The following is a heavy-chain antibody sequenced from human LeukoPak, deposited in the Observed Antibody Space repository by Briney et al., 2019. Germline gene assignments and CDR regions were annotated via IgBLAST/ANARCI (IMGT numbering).Heavy chain of an antibody. Sequence: PSETLSLTCTVSGGSISSGYYYWNWIRQPAGKGLEWIGRFYTSGSTNYNPSLKSRVTISVDTSKNQFSLKLSSVTAADTAVYHCARVGYCSGDSCYSGVFDYWGQGTLVTVSS. J-gene: IGHJ4*02. V-gene: IGHV4-61*02. D-gene: IGHD2-15*01. CDR3: ARVGYCSGDSCYSGVFDY. CDR2: FYTSGST. CDR1: GGSISSGYYY.